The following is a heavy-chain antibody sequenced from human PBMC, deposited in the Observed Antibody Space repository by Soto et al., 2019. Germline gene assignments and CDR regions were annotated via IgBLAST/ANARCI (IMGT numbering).Heavy chain of an antibody. Sequence: QVQLQESGPGLVKPSQTLTLTCTVSGGSISSGGYYWSWIRQHPGKGLEWIGYIYYSGSTYYNPSLKSRVTISVDTSKNQFSLKLTSVTAADTAVYYCARWAVVTHNFDYWGQGTLVTVSS. CDR1: GGSISSGGYY. D-gene: IGHD2-21*02. V-gene: IGHV4-31*03. J-gene: IGHJ4*02. CDR3: ARWAVVTHNFDY. CDR2: IYYSGST.